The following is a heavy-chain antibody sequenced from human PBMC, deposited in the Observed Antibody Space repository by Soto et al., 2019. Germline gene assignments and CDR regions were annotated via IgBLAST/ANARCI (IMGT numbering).Heavy chain of an antibody. CDR1: GYTFIRYG. CDR3: ARGGYYDNSWGKLIHYGLDV. J-gene: IGHJ6*02. V-gene: IGHV1-18*01. Sequence: QVQLAQSANEVKKPGASVRVSCKAAGYTFIRYGIAWVRQAPGQGLEWMGSISPYNDYTVYAQKFQGRVSMTADTSTRTVYMNLRGVKSDDTAVYYCARGGYYDNSWGKLIHYGLDVWGLGTSVSVSS. CDR2: ISPYNDYT. D-gene: IGHD3-16*01.